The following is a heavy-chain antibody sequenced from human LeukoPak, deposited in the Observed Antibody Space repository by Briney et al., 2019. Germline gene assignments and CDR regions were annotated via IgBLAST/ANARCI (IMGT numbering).Heavy chain of an antibody. CDR3: ARYSRPSGFGFDY. CDR1: GFTFSSYW. V-gene: IGHV3-7*03. CDR2: IEYDGSEK. J-gene: IGHJ4*02. D-gene: IGHD6-6*01. Sequence: GGSLRLSCEGSGFTFSSYWMSWVRQAPGKGLEWVANIEYDGSEKYYVDSVKGRFTLSRDNAKNSLYLQMNSLRAEDTAVYYCARYSRPSGFGFDYWGQGTLVTVSS.